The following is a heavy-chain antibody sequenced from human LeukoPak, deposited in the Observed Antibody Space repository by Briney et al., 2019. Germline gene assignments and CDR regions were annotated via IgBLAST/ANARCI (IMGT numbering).Heavy chain of an antibody. CDR2: IYHRGNT. CDR3: ARVGGGDCSGGSCFFQPFDN. CDR1: GGSISSSGYS. D-gene: IGHD2-15*01. V-gene: IGHV4-30-2*01. J-gene: IGHJ4*02. Sequence: PSQTLSLTCAVSGGSISSSGYSWSWIRQPPGKGLECIGFIYHRGNTYYYPSLKSRVTISVDRSKNQFSLKLSSVTAADTAVYYCARVGGGDCSGGSCFFQPFDNWGQGILVTVSS.